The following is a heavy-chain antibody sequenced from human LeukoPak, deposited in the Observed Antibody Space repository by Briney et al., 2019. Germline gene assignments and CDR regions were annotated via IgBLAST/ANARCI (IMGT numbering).Heavy chain of an antibody. Sequence: ASVKVSCKVSGYTLTELSMHWVRQAPGKGLEWMGGFNPEDGETIYAQKLQGRVTMTKDTSTDTAYMELSSLRSEDTAVYYCATGTSEGYGSGSYCLFDYWGQGTLVTVSS. D-gene: IGHD3-10*01. CDR1: GYTLTELS. V-gene: IGHV1-24*01. CDR2: FNPEDGET. J-gene: IGHJ4*02. CDR3: ATGTSEGYGSGSYCLFDY.